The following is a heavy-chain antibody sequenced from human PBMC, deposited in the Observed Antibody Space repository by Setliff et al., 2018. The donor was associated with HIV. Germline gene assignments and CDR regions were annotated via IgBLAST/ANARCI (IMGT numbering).Heavy chain of an antibody. Sequence: VKVSCKASGYTFTDYAMNWVRQAPGQGLEWMGWINTNTGNPTYAQGFTGRFVFSLDTSVSTTYLQISGLKADDTAVYYCARALYGEYGGDLNWLDPWGQGTLVTVSS. CDR2: INTNTGNP. CDR3: ARALYGEYGGDLNWLDP. CDR1: GYTFTDYA. D-gene: IGHD4-17*01. V-gene: IGHV7-4-1*02. J-gene: IGHJ5*02.